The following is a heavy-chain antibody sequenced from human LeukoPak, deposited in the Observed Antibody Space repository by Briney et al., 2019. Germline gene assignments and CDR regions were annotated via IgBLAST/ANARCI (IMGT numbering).Heavy chain of an antibody. Sequence: ASVKVSCKSSGYTFTGYDMHWVRQAPGQGLEWMGWINPSSGGTNYAQKFQGRVTMTRDTSTSTVYMELSSLRSEDTAVYYCARGYDFWRGYYMDVWGKGTTVAVSS. V-gene: IGHV1-2*02. CDR3: ARGYDFWRGYYMDV. J-gene: IGHJ6*03. CDR1: GYTFTGYD. CDR2: INPSSGGT. D-gene: IGHD3-3*01.